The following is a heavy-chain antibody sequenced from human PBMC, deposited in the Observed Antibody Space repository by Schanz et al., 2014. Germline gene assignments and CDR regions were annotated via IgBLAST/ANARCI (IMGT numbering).Heavy chain of an antibody. Sequence: QVQLVQSGAEVKKPGASVKVSCQASGYTFTGYYMHWVRQAPGQGLEWMGQINPNRGATNAQNFQGRVTMTREPSISPAYMELSRLRSDDTAVYYCARGLVRYFAYWGQGTLVTVSS. CDR1: GYTFTGYY. J-gene: IGHJ4*02. V-gene: IGHV1-2*06. D-gene: IGHD2-8*02. CDR2: INPNRGAT. CDR3: ARGLVRYFAY.